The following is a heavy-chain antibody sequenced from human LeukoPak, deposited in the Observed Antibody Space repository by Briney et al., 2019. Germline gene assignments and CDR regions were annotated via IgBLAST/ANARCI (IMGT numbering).Heavy chain of an antibody. J-gene: IGHJ4*02. Sequence: ASVKVSCKASGYTFTSYDINWARQATGQGLEWMGWMNPNSGNTGYAQKFQGRVTMTRDTSISTAYMELSSLISDDSALYYCARADSRDYWGQGTLVTVSS. CDR2: MNPNSGNT. V-gene: IGHV1-8*01. CDR1: GYTFTSYD. CDR3: ARADSRDY.